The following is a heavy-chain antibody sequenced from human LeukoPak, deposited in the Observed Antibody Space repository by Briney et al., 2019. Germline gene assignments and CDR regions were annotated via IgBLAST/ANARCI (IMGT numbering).Heavy chain of an antibody. CDR3: ARPGEGYYYGSGSYIASPPRY. D-gene: IGHD3-10*01. V-gene: IGHV5-51*01. J-gene: IGHJ4*02. Sequence: GESLKISCQGSGYIFTSYWIGWVRPLPGKGLEWMGIIYPGDSDTRYSPSLQGQVTISADKPISTASLQWSSLKASDTAMYYCARPGEGYYYGSGSYIASPPRYWGQGTLVTVSS. CDR1: GYIFTSYW. CDR2: IYPGDSDT.